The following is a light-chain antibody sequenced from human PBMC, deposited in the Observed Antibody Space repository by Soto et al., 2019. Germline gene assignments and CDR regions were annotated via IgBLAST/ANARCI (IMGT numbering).Light chain of an antibody. Sequence: DIQMTQSPSTLSASVGDRVTITCRASQSISNWLAWYQQRPGEAPKLLMYDASTLENWVPSRFSGSGSGTEFTLTISGLRPDDFATYYCQQYNTYSYTVGQGTKLEIK. V-gene: IGKV1-5*01. CDR2: DAS. CDR1: QSISNW. CDR3: QQYNTYSYT. J-gene: IGKJ2*01.